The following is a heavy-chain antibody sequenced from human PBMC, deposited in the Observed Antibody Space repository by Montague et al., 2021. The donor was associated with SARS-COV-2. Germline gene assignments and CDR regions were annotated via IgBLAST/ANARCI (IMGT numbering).Heavy chain of an antibody. CDR3: AREAKAVSGRLDS. V-gene: IGHV4-4*02. CDR1: SDSFSSSDW. CDR2: ISHGGTT. D-gene: IGHD6-19*01. Sequence: SETQSLTCTVSSDSFSSSDWWSWVRQPPGKGLDWIGEISHGGTTNYKSSLKSRVTMSIDKSKNQFSLKLTSVTAADTAVYYCAREAKAVSGRLDSWGQGTLVTVSS. J-gene: IGHJ4*02.